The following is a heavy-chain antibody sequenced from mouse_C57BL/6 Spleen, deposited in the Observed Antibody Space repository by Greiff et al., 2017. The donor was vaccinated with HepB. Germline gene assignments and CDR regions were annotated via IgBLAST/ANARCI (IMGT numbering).Heavy chain of an antibody. D-gene: IGHD1-1*01. CDR1: GFTFSDYG. CDR2: ISSGSSTI. V-gene: IGHV5-17*01. J-gene: IGHJ4*01. CDR3: ARVLTTVVAPYAMDY. Sequence: EVMLVESGGGLVKPGGSLKLSCAASGFTFSDYGMHWVRQAPEKGLEWVAYISSGSSTIYYADTVKGRFTISRDNAKNTLVLQMTSLRSEDTAMYYCARVLTTVVAPYAMDYWGQGTSVTVSS.